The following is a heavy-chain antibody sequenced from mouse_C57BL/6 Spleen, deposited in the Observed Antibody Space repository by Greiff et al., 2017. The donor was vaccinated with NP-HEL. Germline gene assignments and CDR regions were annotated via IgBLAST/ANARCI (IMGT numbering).Heavy chain of an antibody. CDR3: ARSGKRGPAWFAY. Sequence: QVQLQQPGAELVKPGASVKLSCKASGYTFTSYWMHWVKQRPGQGLGWIGMIHPNSGSTNYNEKFKSKAPLTVDKSSSTAYMQLSSLTAEDSAVYYCARSGKRGPAWFAYWGQGTLVTVSA. CDR2: IHPNSGST. V-gene: IGHV1-64*01. D-gene: IGHD3-1*01. CDR1: GYTFTSYW. J-gene: IGHJ3*01.